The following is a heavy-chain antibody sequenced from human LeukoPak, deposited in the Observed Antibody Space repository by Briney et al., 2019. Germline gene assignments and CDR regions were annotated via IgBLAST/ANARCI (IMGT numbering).Heavy chain of an antibody. J-gene: IGHJ4*02. V-gene: IGHV5-51*01. CDR3: ARRPAGTRTFDY. CDR1: GYSFTSYW. CDR2: IYGADYTT. Sequence: GVSLKISCKGSGYSFTSYWIGWVRQMPGKGLEWMGVIYGADYTTIYSPPFHGQITISADKSISTAYLQWTSLKASDTAMYYCARRPAGTRTFDYWGQGALVTVSS. D-gene: IGHD1-7*01.